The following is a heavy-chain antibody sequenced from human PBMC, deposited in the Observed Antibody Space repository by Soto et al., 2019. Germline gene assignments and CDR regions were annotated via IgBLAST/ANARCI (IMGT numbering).Heavy chain of an antibody. J-gene: IGHJ5*02. Sequence: PSETLSLTWTVSGGYISSGGYYWSWISQQPGKGLEWIGYIYYSGSTYYNPSLKSRVTISVDTSKNQFSLKLSSVTAADTAVYYCARQGYCTNGVCYPVVPIGSTSLFDPWGQGTLVTVSS. CDR3: ARQGYCTNGVCYPVVPIGSTSLFDP. D-gene: IGHD2-8*01. V-gene: IGHV4-31*02. CDR2: IYYSGST. CDR1: GGYISSGGYY.